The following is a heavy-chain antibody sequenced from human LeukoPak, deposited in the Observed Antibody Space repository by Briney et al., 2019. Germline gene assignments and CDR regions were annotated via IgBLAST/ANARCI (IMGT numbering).Heavy chain of an antibody. Sequence: GGSLRLSCAASGFTFSSYAMSWVRQAPGKGLEWVSAISGSGGSTYYADSVKGRFTISRDNSKNTLYLQMNSLRAEDTAVYYCAKEPGYSSGWYGYSLDYWGQGTLVTVSS. CDR1: GFTFSSYA. V-gene: IGHV3-23*01. CDR3: AKEPGYSSGWYGYSLDY. CDR2: ISGSGGST. D-gene: IGHD6-19*01. J-gene: IGHJ4*02.